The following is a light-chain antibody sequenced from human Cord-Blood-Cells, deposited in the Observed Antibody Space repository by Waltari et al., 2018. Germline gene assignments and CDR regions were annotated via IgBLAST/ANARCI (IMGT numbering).Light chain of an antibody. Sequence: QSALTQPAPVSGSPGQSITISSTGTSSDAGSYNLVSWYQQHPRKATKLMIYEGSKRPSGFSNRLSGSKSGNTASLTISGLQAEDEADYYCCSYAGSSTVVFGGGTKLTVL. V-gene: IGLV2-23*01. CDR1: SSDAGSYNL. J-gene: IGLJ2*01. CDR3: CSYAGSSTVV. CDR2: EGS.